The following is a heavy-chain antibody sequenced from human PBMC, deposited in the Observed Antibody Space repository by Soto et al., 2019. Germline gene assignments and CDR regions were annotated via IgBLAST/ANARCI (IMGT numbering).Heavy chain of an antibody. CDR2: IKSKTDGGTT. D-gene: IGHD3-3*01. Sequence: EVQLVESGGGLVKPGGSLRLSCAASGFTFSNAWMSWVRQAPGKGLEWVGRIKSKTDGGTTDYAAPGKGRFTISRDGAKNTLYLQMNSLKTEDTAVYYCTTDRGSYDFWSGYYGGWFDPWGQGTLVTVSS. V-gene: IGHV3-15*01. J-gene: IGHJ5*02. CDR1: GFTFSNAW. CDR3: TTDRGSYDFWSGYYGGWFDP.